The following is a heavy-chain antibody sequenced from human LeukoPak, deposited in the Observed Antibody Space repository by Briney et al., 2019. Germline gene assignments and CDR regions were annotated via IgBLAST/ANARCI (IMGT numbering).Heavy chain of an antibody. CDR3: ARVASSSVTHYYYYGMDV. D-gene: IGHD4-17*01. J-gene: IGHJ6*02. Sequence: GMPLRLSCTASGFTFGTHAMHWVRQAPGKGLEWVAMISYHGRKKLYADSVKGRFSISRDNAENTLYLQMNSLRQDDTAVYYCARVASSSVTHYYYYGMDVWGPGTTVSVSS. CDR1: GFTFGTHA. V-gene: IGHV3-30*03. CDR2: ISYHGRKK.